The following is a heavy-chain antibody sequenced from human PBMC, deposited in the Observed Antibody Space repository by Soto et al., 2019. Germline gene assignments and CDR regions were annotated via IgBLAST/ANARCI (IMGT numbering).Heavy chain of an antibody. J-gene: IGHJ4*02. CDR3: AKLYSSSWYYFDY. Sequence: PGGSLRLSCAASGFTFSSYAMSWVRQASGKGMEWVSAISGSGGSTYYADSVKGRFTISRDNSKNTLYLQMNSLRAEDTAVYYCAKLYSSSWYYFDYWGQGTLVSVSS. CDR2: ISGSGGST. D-gene: IGHD6-13*01. V-gene: IGHV3-23*01. CDR1: GFTFSSYA.